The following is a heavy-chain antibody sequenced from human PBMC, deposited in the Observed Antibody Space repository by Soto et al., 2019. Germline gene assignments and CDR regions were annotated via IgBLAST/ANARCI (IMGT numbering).Heavy chain of an antibody. J-gene: IGHJ3*02. Sequence: GGSLRLSCAASGFTFSSYWMSWARQAPGKGLEWVANIKQDGSEKYYVDSVKGRFTISRDNAKNSLYLQMNSLRAEDTAVYYCARVSAVAGTGSDALDIWGQGTMVTVSS. V-gene: IGHV3-7*01. CDR3: ARVSAVAGTGSDALDI. CDR1: GFTFSSYW. D-gene: IGHD6-19*01. CDR2: IKQDGSEK.